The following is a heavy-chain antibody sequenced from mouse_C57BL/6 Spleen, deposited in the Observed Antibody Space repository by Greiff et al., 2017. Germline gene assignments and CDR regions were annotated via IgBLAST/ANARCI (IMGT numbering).Heavy chain of an antibody. CDR3: SRTYYGYDDGVGYFDY. Sequence: QVQLQQSGAELVRPGSSVKLSCKASGYTFTSYWLHWVKQRPIQGLEWIGNIDPSDSETHYNQQFKDKATLTVDKSYSTAYMQHSSLTSEDSAFYYYSRTYYGYDDGVGYFDYWGQGTTLTVSS. J-gene: IGHJ2*01. D-gene: IGHD2-9*01. V-gene: IGHV1-52*01. CDR1: GYTFTSYW. CDR2: IDPSDSET.